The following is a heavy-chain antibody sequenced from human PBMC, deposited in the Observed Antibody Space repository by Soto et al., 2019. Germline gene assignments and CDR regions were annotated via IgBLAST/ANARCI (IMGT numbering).Heavy chain of an antibody. CDR3: ARAPWHYYMDV. D-gene: IGHD5-12*01. V-gene: IGHV1-3*01. Sequence: QVQLVQSGAEVKKPGASVKVSCKASGYTFTSHAMHWVRQAPGQRLEWMGWINAGNGNTKYSQKFQGRVTITRDTSASTAYMELSSLRSEDTAVYYCARAPWHYYMDVWGKGTTVTVSS. CDR1: GYTFTSHA. CDR2: INAGNGNT. J-gene: IGHJ6*03.